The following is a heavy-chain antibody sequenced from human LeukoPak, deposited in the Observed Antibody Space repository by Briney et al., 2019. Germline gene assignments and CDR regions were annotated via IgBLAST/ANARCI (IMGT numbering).Heavy chain of an antibody. J-gene: IGHJ4*02. CDR1: GYTFTSYG. V-gene: IGHV1-18*04. Sequence: GASVKVSCKASGYTFTSYGISWVRQAPGQGLEWMGWISAYNGNTNYAQKLQGRVTMTTDTSTSTAYMELRSLRSDDTAVYYCARDRAGYSYGPTWPIAYWGQGTLVTVSS. CDR3: ARDRAGYSYGPTWPIAY. CDR2: ISAYNGNT. D-gene: IGHD5-18*01.